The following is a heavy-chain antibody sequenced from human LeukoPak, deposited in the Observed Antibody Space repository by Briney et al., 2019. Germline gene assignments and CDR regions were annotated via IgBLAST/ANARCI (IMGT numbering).Heavy chain of an antibody. J-gene: IGHJ5*02. V-gene: IGHV1-2*02. D-gene: IGHD1-26*01. CDR1: GYTFTGYY. Sequence: ASVKVSCKASGYTFTGYYMHWVRQAPGQGLEWMGWINPNSGGTNYAQKFQGRVTMTRDTSISTAYMELSRLRSDDTAVYYCARGTGSYYEWFDPWGQGTLVTVSS. CDR3: ARGTGSYYEWFDP. CDR2: INPNSGGT.